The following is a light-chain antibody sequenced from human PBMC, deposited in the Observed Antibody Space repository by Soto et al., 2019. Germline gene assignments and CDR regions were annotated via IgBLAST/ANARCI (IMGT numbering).Light chain of an antibody. J-gene: IGKJ4*01. CDR2: AAS. CDR3: LQDYNYPLT. V-gene: IGKV1-6*01. CDR1: QGIRHY. Sequence: AIQMTQSPSSLSASVGDRVTITCRASQGIRHYLGWYQQKPGKAPKLLVYAASSLQSGGPSRLSSSGSRTDFTLHISRLQPEDFATYYCLQDYNYPLTFGGGTKVEIK.